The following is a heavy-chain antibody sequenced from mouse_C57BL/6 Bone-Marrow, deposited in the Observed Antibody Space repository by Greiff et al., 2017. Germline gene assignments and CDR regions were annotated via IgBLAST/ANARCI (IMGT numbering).Heavy chain of an antibody. Sequence: VQRVESGAELVKPGASVKMSCKASGYTFTDYYINWVKQRPGQGLEWIGKIGPGSGSTYYNEKFKGKATLTADKSSSTAYMQLSSLTSEDSAVYFCAREDSNGSRRFDYGGRGTTVTVSS. CDR3: AREDSNGSRRFDY. V-gene: IGHV1-77*01. CDR2: IGPGSGST. CDR1: GYTFTDYY. D-gene: IGHD1-1*01. J-gene: IGHJ2*01.